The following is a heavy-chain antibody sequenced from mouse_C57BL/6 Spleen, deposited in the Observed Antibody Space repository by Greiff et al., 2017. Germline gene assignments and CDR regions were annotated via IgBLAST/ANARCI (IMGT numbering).Heavy chain of an antibody. CDR2: IDPETGGT. D-gene: IGHD4-1*01. CDR3: TRGRANWVFDY. V-gene: IGHV1-15*01. J-gene: IGHJ2*01. Sequence: QVQLKESGAELVRPGASVTLSCKASGYTFTDYEMHWVKQTPVHGLEWIGAIDPETGGTAYNQKFKGKAILTADKSSSTAYMELRSLTSEDSAVYYCTRGRANWVFDYWGQGTTLTVSS. CDR1: GYTFTDYE.